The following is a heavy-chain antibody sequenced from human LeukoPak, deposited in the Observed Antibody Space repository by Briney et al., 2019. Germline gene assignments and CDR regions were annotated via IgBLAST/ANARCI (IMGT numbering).Heavy chain of an antibody. CDR1: GGSISSGDYY. Sequence: SGTLSLTCTVSGGSISSGDYYWSWIRQPPGKGLEWIGYIYYSGSNYYNPSLNSRVSISIDTPRNQFSLKLSSVTAADTAVYYCASQKYYYDSSGYYPDYWGQGTLVTVSS. V-gene: IGHV4-30-4*01. CDR3: ASQKYYYDSSGYYPDY. CDR2: IYYSGSN. D-gene: IGHD3-22*01. J-gene: IGHJ4*02.